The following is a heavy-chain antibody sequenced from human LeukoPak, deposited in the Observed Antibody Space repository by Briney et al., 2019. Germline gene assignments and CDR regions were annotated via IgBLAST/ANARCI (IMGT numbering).Heavy chain of an antibody. CDR1: GYTFTDYY. CDR3: ARNCHRSANRWFDP. V-gene: IGHV1-2*02. D-gene: IGHD4/OR15-4a*01. CDR2: INPNSGGT. J-gene: IGHJ5*02. Sequence: ASVKVSCKASGYTFTDYYIHWVRQAPGQGLEWMGWINPNSGGTNFAQKFQGRVTMTRGTSISTAYMELSSLTSDDTAVYYCARNCHRSANRWFDPWGQGTPVTVSS.